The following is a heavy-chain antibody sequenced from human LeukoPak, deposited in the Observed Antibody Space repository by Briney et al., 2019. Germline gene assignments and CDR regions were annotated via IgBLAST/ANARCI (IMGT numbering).Heavy chain of an antibody. CDR1: GGSISTNY. D-gene: IGHD1-7*01. J-gene: IGHJ5*02. Sequence: PSETLSLTCTVSGGSISTNYWTWIRQPAGRGLEWIGRASASGNTRYNPSLESRVTMSVDTSKNQFSLSLTSVTAADTGVYFCATGLAGNYDFNCFDPWGQGTLVTVSS. V-gene: IGHV4-4*07. CDR2: ASASGNT. CDR3: ATGLAGNYDFNCFDP.